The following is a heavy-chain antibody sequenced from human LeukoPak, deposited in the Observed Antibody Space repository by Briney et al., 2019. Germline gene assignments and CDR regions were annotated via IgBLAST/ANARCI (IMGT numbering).Heavy chain of an antibody. D-gene: IGHD3-3*01. CDR2: ISAYNGNT. J-gene: IGHJ6*03. V-gene: IGHV1-18*01. CDR1: GYTFTSYG. CDR3: ARDLSPVFGVVNYYYYYYMDV. Sequence: ASVKVSCKASGYTFTSYGISWVRQAPGQGLEWMGWISAYNGNTNYAQKLQGRVTMTTDTSTSTAYMELRSLRSDDTAVYYCARDLSPVFGVVNYYYYYYMDVWGKGTTVTVSS.